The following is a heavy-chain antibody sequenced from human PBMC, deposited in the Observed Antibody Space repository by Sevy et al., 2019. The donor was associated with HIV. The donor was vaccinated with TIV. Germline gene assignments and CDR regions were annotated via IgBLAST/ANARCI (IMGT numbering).Heavy chain of an antibody. Sequence: GGSLRLSCAASGFTFSSYSMNWVRQAPGKGLECVSYISSSSSTISYANSVKGRFTISRDNAKNLLYLQMNSLKDEDTAVYYCVRVHPDEYYFDYWGQGTLVTVSS. CDR2: ISSSSSTI. CDR3: VRVHPDEYYFDY. V-gene: IGHV3-48*02. CDR1: GFTFSSYS. J-gene: IGHJ4*02.